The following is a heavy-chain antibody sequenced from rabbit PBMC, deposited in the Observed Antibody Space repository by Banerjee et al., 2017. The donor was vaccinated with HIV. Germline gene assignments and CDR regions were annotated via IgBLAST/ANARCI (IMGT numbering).Heavy chain of an antibody. CDR3: ARDFVSASNL. D-gene: IGHD6-1*01. CDR1: GFSFSSSYY. CDR2: IYAGSSGST. Sequence: QSLEESGGDLVKPGASLTLTCKASGFSFSSSYYMCWVRQPPGKGLEWIGCIYAGSSGSTYYASWAKGRFTISKTSSTTVTLQMTSLTAADTATYFCARDFVSASNLWGPGTLVTVS. V-gene: IGHV1S40*01. J-gene: IGHJ4*01.